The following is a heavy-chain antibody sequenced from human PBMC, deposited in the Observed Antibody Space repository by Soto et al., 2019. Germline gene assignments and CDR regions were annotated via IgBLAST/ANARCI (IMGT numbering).Heavy chain of an antibody. CDR1: GFIFSSFA. V-gene: IGHV3-23*01. CDR2: ISGSGGNT. J-gene: IGHJ4*02. Sequence: EVQVLESGGGLVQPGGSLRLSCAASGFIFSSFAMNWVRQAPGKGLEWVSGISGSGGNTYYADSVKGRVTISRDNFKNTLYRQMNSLRDEDTAIYYCAKDVRYSNTWYPFDYWGQGTLVTVSS. D-gene: IGHD6-13*01. CDR3: AKDVRYSNTWYPFDY.